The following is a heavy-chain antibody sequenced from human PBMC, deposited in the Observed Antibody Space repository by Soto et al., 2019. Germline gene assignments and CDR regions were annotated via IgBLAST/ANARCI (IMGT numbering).Heavy chain of an antibody. CDR1: EFTFSNAW. J-gene: IGHJ5*02. V-gene: IGHV3-15*07. Sequence: PGGSLRLSCAAPEFTFSNAWMNWVRQGPGKGLEWVGLIKRKTDGGTTDYAAPVKGRFTISRDDSRNTLNLQMNSLKIEDTGVYYCTEDPDYDSETYPPWGQGTVVTVSS. D-gene: IGHD3-22*01. CDR3: TEDPDYDSETYPP. CDR2: IKRKTDGGTT.